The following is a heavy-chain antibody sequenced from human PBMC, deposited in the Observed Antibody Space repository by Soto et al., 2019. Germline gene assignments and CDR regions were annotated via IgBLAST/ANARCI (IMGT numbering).Heavy chain of an antibody. CDR3: ARGRGDDYGDYSGWFDP. CDR1: GGSISSYY. CDR2: IYYSGST. D-gene: IGHD4-17*01. V-gene: IGHV4-59*01. Sequence: ETLSLTCTVSGGSISSYYWSWIRQPPGKGLEWIGYIYYSGSTNYNPSLKSRVTISVDTSKNQFSLKLSSVTAADTAVYYCARGRGDDYGDYSGWFDPWGQGTLVTVSS. J-gene: IGHJ5*02.